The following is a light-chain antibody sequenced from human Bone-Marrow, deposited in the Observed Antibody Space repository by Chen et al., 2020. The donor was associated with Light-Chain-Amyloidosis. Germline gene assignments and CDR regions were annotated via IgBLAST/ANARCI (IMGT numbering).Light chain of an antibody. J-gene: IGKJ2*02. CDR3: HLYGRSPPCT. V-gene: IGKV3-20*01. CDR1: QSVSSTY. Sequence: EIVLTQSPGTLSLSPGERATLSCRASQSVSSTYLAWYQQKPGQGPRLLIYGASTRATGIPDRFGGSGSGTDFTLTISRLEPEDFAVYYCHLYGRSPPCTFGQGTKLEIK. CDR2: GAS.